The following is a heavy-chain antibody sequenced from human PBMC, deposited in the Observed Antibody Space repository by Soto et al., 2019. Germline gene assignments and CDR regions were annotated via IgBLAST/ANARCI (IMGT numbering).Heavy chain of an antibody. V-gene: IGHV3-15*07. CDR2: IKSKTDGGTT. Sequence: GGSPRLSCAASGFTFSNAWMNWVRQAPGKGLEWVGRIKSKTDGGTTDYAAPVKGRFTISRDDSKNTLYLQMNSLKTEDTAVYYCTTEIVVVIHDYYYGMDVWGQGTTVTAP. J-gene: IGHJ6*02. D-gene: IGHD3-22*01. CDR3: TTEIVVVIHDYYYGMDV. CDR1: GFTFSNAW.